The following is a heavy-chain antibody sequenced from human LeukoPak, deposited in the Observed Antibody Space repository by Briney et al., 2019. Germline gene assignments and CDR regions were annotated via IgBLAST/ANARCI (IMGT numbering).Heavy chain of an antibody. V-gene: IGHV1-2*02. Sequence: ASVKVSCKASGYTFTGYYMHWVRQAPGQGLEWMGWINPNSGGTNYAQKLQGRVTMTTDTSTSTAYMELRSLRSDDTAVYYCARVGCSSSWYLGYYYYYMDVWGKGTTVTVSS. D-gene: IGHD6-13*01. CDR3: ARVGCSSSWYLGYYYYYMDV. J-gene: IGHJ6*03. CDR2: INPNSGGT. CDR1: GYTFTGYY.